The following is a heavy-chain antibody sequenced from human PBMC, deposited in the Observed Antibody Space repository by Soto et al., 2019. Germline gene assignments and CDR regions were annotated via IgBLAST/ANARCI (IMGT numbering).Heavy chain of an antibody. CDR1: GYTLTELS. J-gene: IGHJ6*02. D-gene: IGHD1-26*01. CDR3: ATETHPSERYYYYYGMDV. V-gene: IGHV1-24*01. Sequence: ASVKVSCKVSGYTLTELSMHWVRQAPGKGLEWMGGFDPEDGETIYAQKFQGRVTMTEDTSTDTAYMELSSLRSEDTAVYYCATETHPSERYYYYYGMDVWGQGTTVTVSS. CDR2: FDPEDGET.